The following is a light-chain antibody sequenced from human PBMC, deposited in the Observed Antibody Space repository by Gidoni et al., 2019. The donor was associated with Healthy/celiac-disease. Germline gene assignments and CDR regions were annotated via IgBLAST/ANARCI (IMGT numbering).Light chain of an antibody. V-gene: IGKV1-39*01. CDR2: AAS. CDR3: QQSYSTPPT. J-gene: IGKJ1*01. Sequence: DIQMTQSPSSLSASVGDRVTITCRASQSISSYFNWYQQKPGKAPKLLIYAASSLQSGVPSRFSGSGSGTDFTLTISSLHPEDFATYYCQQSYSTPPTFGQGTKVEIK. CDR1: QSISSY.